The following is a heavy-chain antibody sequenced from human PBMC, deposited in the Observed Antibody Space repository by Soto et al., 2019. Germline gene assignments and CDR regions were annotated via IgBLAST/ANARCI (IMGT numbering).Heavy chain of an antibody. D-gene: IGHD3-10*02. CDR3: AEDGIRDVRSVSAFLLNRSSDL. Sequence: PPGKGLEWIGSIYYSGSTYYNPSLKSRVTISVDTSKNRFSLKLSTVTAADTAFFFQAEDGIRDVRSVSAFLLNRSSDL. J-gene: IGHJ2*01. CDR2: IYYSGST. V-gene: IGHV4-39*01.